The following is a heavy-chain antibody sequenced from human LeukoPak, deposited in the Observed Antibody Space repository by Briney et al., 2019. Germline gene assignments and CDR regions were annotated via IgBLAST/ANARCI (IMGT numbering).Heavy chain of an antibody. CDR2: IYSGGTT. D-gene: IGHD5-24*01. V-gene: IGHV3-66*02. CDR1: GFTVSSNY. J-gene: IGHJ4*02. Sequence: GGSLRLSCAASGFTVSSNYMSWVRQAPGKGLEWVSVIYSGGTTYYADSVEGRFTISRDNSKNTLYLQMSSLRAEDTAVYYCARDVEMDYWGQGTLVTVSS. CDR3: ARDVEMDY.